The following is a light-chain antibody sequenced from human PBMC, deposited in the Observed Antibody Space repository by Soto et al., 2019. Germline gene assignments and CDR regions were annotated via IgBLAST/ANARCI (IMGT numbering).Light chain of an antibody. CDR3: QQYSNWPLYT. CDR1: QAIGTN. Sequence: EIVMTQSPGTLSVSPGERATLSCRASQAIGTNIAWYQQRPGQAPRLLIYAASSRATDIPARFTGRGSGTEFTLTISSLQPEDFAVYFCQQYSNWPLYTFGQGTKLEI. J-gene: IGKJ2*01. CDR2: AAS. V-gene: IGKV3-15*01.